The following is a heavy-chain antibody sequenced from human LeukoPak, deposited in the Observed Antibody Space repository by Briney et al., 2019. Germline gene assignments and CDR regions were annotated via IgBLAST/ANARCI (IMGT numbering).Heavy chain of an antibody. CDR2: IYTSGST. CDR1: GGSISSYY. D-gene: IGHD3-22*01. J-gene: IGHJ4*02. V-gene: IGHV4-4*07. CDR3: ARDRHRYHYDGSGYPPY. Sequence: SETLSLTCTVSGGSISSYYWSWIRQPAGKGLEWIGRIYTSGSTNYNPSLKSRVTMSVDTSKNQFSLKLSSVTAADTAVYYCARDRHRYHYDGSGYPPYWGQGTLVTVSS.